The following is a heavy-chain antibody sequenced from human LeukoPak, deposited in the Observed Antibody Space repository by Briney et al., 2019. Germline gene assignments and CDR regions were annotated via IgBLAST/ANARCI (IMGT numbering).Heavy chain of an antibody. D-gene: IGHD2-2*03. CDR2: INPSGGST. CDR3: ARSLRMDNWFDP. J-gene: IGHJ5*02. CDR1: GYTFTSYY. V-gene: IGHV1-46*01. Sequence: GASVTVSCKASGYTFTSYYMHWVRQAPGQGLEWMGLINPSGGSTNYAQKFQGRVTMTRDTSTSTVYMELSSLRSEDTAVYYCARSLRMDNWFDPWGQGTLVTVSS.